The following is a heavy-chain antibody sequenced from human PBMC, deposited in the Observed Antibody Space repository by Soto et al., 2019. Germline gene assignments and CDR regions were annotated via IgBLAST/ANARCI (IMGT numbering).Heavy chain of an antibody. V-gene: IGHV3-30*18. CDR3: AKDQVTVVVTAPFDY. CDR2: ISYDGSNQ. Sequence: QVQLVESGGGVVQTGRSLRLSCAASGFTFSSDGMHWFRQAPGKGPEWVAVISYDGSNQYYADSVKGRFTISRDHSKNTLYLQMNILLAQVTAVYYCAKDQVTVVVTAPFDYCGQGTLVTVSS. D-gene: IGHD2-21*02. J-gene: IGHJ4*02. CDR1: GFTFSSDG.